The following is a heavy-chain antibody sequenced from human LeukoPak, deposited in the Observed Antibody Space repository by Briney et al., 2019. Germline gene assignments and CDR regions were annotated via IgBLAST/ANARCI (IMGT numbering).Heavy chain of an antibody. CDR2: IYYSGST. CDR3: ARHDLDYGDNPSFDTEFDY. J-gene: IGHJ4*02. Sequence: SETLSLTCTVSGGSISSNSYYWGWIRQPPGMALEWIGSIYYSGSTYYDPSLKSRVTIPVDTSKNQFSLRLSSVTAADTAVYYCARHDLDYGDNPSFDTEFDYWGQGTLVTVSS. D-gene: IGHD4/OR15-4a*01. V-gene: IGHV4-39*01. CDR1: GGSISSNSYY.